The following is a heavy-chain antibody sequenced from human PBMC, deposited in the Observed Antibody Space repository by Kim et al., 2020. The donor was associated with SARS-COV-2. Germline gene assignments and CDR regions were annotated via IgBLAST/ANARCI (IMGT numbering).Heavy chain of an antibody. Sequence: GGSLRLSCAASGFTFSSYAMHWVRQAPGKGLEWVAVISYDGSNKYYADSVKGRFTISRDNSKNTLYLQMNSLRAEDTAVYYCARGYYYGSGDRWLYFDYWGQGTLVTVSS. CDR1: GFTFSSYA. V-gene: IGHV3-30*04. J-gene: IGHJ4*02. CDR2: ISYDGSNK. CDR3: ARGYYYGSGDRWLYFDY. D-gene: IGHD3-10*01.